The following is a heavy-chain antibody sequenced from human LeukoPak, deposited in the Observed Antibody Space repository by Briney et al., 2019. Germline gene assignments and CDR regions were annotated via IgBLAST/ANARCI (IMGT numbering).Heavy chain of an antibody. D-gene: IGHD3-10*01. CDR1: GGSISPYF. J-gene: IGHJ5*02. Sequence: SETLSLTCTVSGGSISPYFWSWIRQPPGKGLEWVGYISYTGSTNYNPSLKSRVTISVDTSKNQFSLQLTSVTAADTAVYYCARDDYRGVTNFDPWGQGTLVTVSS. CDR2: ISYTGST. CDR3: ARDDYRGVTNFDP. V-gene: IGHV4-59*01.